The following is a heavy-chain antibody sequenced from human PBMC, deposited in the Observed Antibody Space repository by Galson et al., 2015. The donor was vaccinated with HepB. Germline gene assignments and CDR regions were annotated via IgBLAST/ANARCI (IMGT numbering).Heavy chain of an antibody. CDR1: GFTFSSYS. CDR2: ISSSSSYI. J-gene: IGHJ4*02. Sequence: SLRLSCAASGFTFSSYSMNWVRQAPGKGLEWVSSISSSSSYIYYADSVKGRFTISRDNAKNSLYLQMNSLRAEDTAVYYCARDARVGVVDYWGQGTLVTVSS. CDR3: ARDARVGVVDY. V-gene: IGHV3-21*01. D-gene: IGHD2-15*01.